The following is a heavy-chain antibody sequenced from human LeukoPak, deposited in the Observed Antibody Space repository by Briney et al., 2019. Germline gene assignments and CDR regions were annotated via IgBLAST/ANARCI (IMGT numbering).Heavy chain of an antibody. CDR1: GYTFTTYG. Sequence: GASVKASCKASGYTFTTYGISWVRQAPGQGLEWMGWISAYNGNTNYAQKFQGRVTMTTDTSTRTAYMELRSLRPDDTAVYYCATTWAETYYYDSSGYYFDYWGQGTLVTVSP. V-gene: IGHV1-18*01. CDR2: ISAYNGNT. D-gene: IGHD3-22*01. CDR3: ATTWAETYYYDSSGYYFDY. J-gene: IGHJ4*02.